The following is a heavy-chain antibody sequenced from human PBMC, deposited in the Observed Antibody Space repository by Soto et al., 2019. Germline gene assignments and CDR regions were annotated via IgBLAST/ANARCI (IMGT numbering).Heavy chain of an antibody. J-gene: IGHJ5*02. V-gene: IGHV3-74*01. CDR2: INSDGTRT. CDR1: GFTFTNYW. Sequence: GGSLRLSCAASGFTFTNYWMHWGRQAPGKGLVWVSRINSDGTRTTYADSVKGRFTISRDNAKNTLYLQMNSLRAEDTAVYYCARVATGSYDWFDPWGQGTLVTVSS. D-gene: IGHD1-26*01. CDR3: ARVATGSYDWFDP.